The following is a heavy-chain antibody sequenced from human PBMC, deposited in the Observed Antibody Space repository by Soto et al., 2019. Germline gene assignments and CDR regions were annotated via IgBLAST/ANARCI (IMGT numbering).Heavy chain of an antibody. Sequence: QVQLVQSGAEVKKPGSSVKVSCKASGGTFSSYAISWVRQAPGQGLEWMGGIIPIFGTANYAQKFQGRVNITADESASTAYMKQSSLSSEDTAVYYCAKEAGIVGATSWFDPWGQGTPVTVSS. CDR1: GGTFSSYA. V-gene: IGHV1-69*12. J-gene: IGHJ5*02. D-gene: IGHD1-26*01. CDR3: AKEAGIVGATSWFDP. CDR2: IIPIFGTA.